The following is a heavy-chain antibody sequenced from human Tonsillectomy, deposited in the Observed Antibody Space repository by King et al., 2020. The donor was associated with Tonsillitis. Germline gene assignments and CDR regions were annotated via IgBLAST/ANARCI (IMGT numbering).Heavy chain of an antibody. CDR2: INPNSGGT. Sequence: QLVQSGAEVKKPGASVQVSCQASGYTFTGYYMHWVRQAPGQGLEWMGWINPNSGGTNYAQKFQGWVTMTRDTSISTAYMELSRLRSDDTAEYYCARGLDCSSNSCYAFFYGMDVWGQGTTVTVSS. D-gene: IGHD2-2*01. CDR3: ARGLDCSSNSCYAFFYGMDV. V-gene: IGHV1-2*04. CDR1: GYTFTGYY. J-gene: IGHJ6*02.